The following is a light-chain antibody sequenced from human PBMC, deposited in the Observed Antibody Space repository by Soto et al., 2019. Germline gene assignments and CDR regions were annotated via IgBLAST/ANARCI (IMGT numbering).Light chain of an antibody. Sequence: QSVLTQPPSAAGSRGQSVTVSCTGTSNDVGGYNYVSWYQQYPGKAPKLLIYEVTKRPSGVPDRFSGSKSDNTASLTVSGLQAEDEADYYCTSYAGSNNSVFGSGTKLTVL. CDR1: SNDVGGYNY. CDR2: EVT. V-gene: IGLV2-8*01. J-gene: IGLJ1*01. CDR3: TSYAGSNNSV.